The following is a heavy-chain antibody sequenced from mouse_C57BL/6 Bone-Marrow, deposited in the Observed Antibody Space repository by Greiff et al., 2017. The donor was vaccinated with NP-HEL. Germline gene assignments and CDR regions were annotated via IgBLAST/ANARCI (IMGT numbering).Heavy chain of an antibody. CDR3: ARGGVTRLFDY. J-gene: IGHJ2*01. Sequence: VKLMESGAELVRPGTSVKVSCKASGYAFTNYLIEWVKQRPGQGLEWIGVINPGSGGTNYNEKFKGKATLTADKSSSTAYMQLSSLTSEDSAVYFCARGGVTRLFDYWGQGTTLTVSS. CDR1: GYAFTNYL. CDR2: INPGSGGT. D-gene: IGHD2-2*01. V-gene: IGHV1-54*01.